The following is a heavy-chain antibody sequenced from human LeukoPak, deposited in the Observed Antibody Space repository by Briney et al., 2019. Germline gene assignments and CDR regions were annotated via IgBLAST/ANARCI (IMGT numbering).Heavy chain of an antibody. V-gene: IGHV3-23*01. D-gene: IGHD3-16*02. J-gene: IGHJ6*02. CDR2: ISDNGGTT. CDR1: GFTFSSYA. CDR3: AGAVTAYHYGMDV. Sequence: GGSLRLSCAASGFTFSSYAMSWVRQAPGKGLEWVSGISDNGGTTYFADSVKGRFAISRDNSKNTLYLQMTSLRVEDTAIYYCAGAVTAYHYGMDVWGQGTTVTVSS.